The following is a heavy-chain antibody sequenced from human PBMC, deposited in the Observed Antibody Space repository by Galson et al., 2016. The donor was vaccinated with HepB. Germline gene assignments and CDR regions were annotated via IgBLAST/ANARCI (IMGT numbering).Heavy chain of an antibody. Sequence: SVKVSCKASGGTFSSYAISWVRQAPGQGLEWMGGIIPIFGTANYAQKFQGRVTITADESTSTAYMGLSSLRSEDTAVYYCARGAAAGMGYYYYYGMDVWGQGTTVTVSS. CDR2: IIPIFGTA. CDR3: ARGAAAGMGYYYYYGMDV. V-gene: IGHV1-69*13. J-gene: IGHJ6*02. D-gene: IGHD6-13*01. CDR1: GGTFSSYA.